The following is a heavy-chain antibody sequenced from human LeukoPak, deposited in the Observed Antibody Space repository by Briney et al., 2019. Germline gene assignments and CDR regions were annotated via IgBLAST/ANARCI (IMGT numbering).Heavy chain of an antibody. V-gene: IGHV1-2*02. CDR2: MNPNSGGT. D-gene: IGHD4-17*01. CDR3: ARDKRSSYGDLDY. J-gene: IGHJ4*02. CDR1: VYTFTGYY. Sequence: ASVKLSCKASVYTFTGYYMHCVRQAPGQGLEWMGGMNPNSGGTNYEQKFQGRVTMTRDTSTNTAYMELSRLRSDDTAVYYCARDKRSSYGDLDYWGQGTLVTVSS.